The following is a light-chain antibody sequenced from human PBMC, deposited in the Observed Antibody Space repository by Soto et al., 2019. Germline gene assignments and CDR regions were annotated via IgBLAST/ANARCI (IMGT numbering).Light chain of an antibody. V-gene: IGLV2-14*01. CDR2: NVN. CDR1: SSDVGSYNH. Sequence: QSALTQSASVSGSPGQSITISCTGTSSDVGSYNHVSWYQQHPGEVPKLIIFNVNDRPSGVSNRFSGSKSGNTASLTISGLQAEDEADYYCSSFTSSTTYVFATGTKVTVL. J-gene: IGLJ1*01. CDR3: SSFTSSTTYV.